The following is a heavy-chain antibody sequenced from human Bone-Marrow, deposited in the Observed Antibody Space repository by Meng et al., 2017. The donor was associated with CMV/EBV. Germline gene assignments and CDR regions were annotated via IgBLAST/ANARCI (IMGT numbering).Heavy chain of an antibody. D-gene: IGHD3-22*01. Sequence: GGSLRLSCAASGFTFSSYWMHWVRQAPGKGLVWVSRINNDGSSTSYADSVKGRFTISRDNAKNTLYLQMNSLRAEDTAVYYCARGSTSGLQFIVVITPNFDYWGQGTLVTVSS. CDR2: INNDGSST. CDR1: GFTFSSYW. CDR3: ARGSTSGLQFIVVITPNFDY. J-gene: IGHJ4*02. V-gene: IGHV3-74*01.